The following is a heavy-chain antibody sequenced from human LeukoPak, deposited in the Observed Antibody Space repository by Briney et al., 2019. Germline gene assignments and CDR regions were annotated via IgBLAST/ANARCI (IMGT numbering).Heavy chain of an antibody. CDR1: GFTFSTYT. CDR3: ARDHQWSFDS. J-gene: IGHJ4*02. Sequence: GGSLRLSCAASGFTFSTYTMNWVRQAPGKGLEWISYIGWSDSAIFYADSVKGRFTISRDSAKDSLFLQMNSLSDEDTAVYYCARDHQWSFDSWGQGTLVTVSS. D-gene: IGHD2-15*01. CDR2: IGWSDSAI. V-gene: IGHV3-48*02.